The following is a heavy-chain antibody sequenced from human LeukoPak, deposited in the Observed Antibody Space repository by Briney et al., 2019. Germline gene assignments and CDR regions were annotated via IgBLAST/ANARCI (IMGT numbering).Heavy chain of an antibody. CDR1: GGTFSSYA. Sequence: GASVKVSCKASGGTFSSYAISWVRQAPGQGLEWMGGIIPIFGTANYAQKFQGRVTITADESTSTAYMELSSLRSEDTAVYYCASFSAVDDSSGPTPWVLAEYFQHWGQGTLVTVSS. CDR3: ASFSAVDDSSGPTPWVLAEYFQH. CDR2: IIPIFGTA. D-gene: IGHD3-22*01. J-gene: IGHJ1*01. V-gene: IGHV1-69*13.